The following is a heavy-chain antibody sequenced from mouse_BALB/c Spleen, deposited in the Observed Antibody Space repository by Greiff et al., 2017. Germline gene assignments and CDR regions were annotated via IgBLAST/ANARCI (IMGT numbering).Heavy chain of an antibody. Sequence: EVMLVESGGGLVKPGGSLKLSCAASGFAFSSFGMHWVRQAPEKGLEWVAYISSGSSTIYYADTVKGRFTISRDNPKNTLFLQMTSLKSEDTAMYYCARHQGSFAYWGQGTLVTVSA. J-gene: IGHJ3*01. CDR2: ISSGSSTI. CDR3: ARHQGSFAY. D-gene: IGHD1-1*01. CDR1: GFAFSSFG. V-gene: IGHV5-17*02.